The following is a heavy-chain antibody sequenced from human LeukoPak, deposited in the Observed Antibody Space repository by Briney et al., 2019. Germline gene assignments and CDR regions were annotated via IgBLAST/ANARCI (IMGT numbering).Heavy chain of an antibody. Sequence: PGGSLRLSCAASGFTFSSYAMSWVRQAPGKGLEWVSAISGSGGSTYYADSVKGRFTISRDNSKNTLYLQMNSLRAEDTAVHYCAKRMHSKEGGGYYFDYWGQGTLVTVSS. V-gene: IGHV3-23*01. CDR1: GFTFSSYA. J-gene: IGHJ4*02. CDR2: ISGSGGST. D-gene: IGHD2-8*01. CDR3: AKRMHSKEGGGYYFDY.